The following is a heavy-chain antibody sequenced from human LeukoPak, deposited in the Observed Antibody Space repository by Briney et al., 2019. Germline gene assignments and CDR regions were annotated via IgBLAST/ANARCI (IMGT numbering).Heavy chain of an antibody. J-gene: IGHJ4*02. V-gene: IGHV3-66*01. CDR3: ARDSREWLASDY. CDR1: GFTVSSNY. D-gene: IGHD6-19*01. CDR2: IYSGGST. Sequence: GGSLRLSCGASGFTVSSNYMSWVRQAPGKGLEWVSVIYSGGSTYYADSVKGRFTISRDNSKNTLYLQMNSLRAEDTAVYYCARDSREWLASDYWGQGTLVTVSS.